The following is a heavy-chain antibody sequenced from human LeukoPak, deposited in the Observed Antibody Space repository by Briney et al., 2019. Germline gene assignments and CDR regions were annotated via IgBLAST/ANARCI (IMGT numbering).Heavy chain of an antibody. Sequence: GGSLRLSCAASGFTFSSYSMNWVRQVPGKGLVWVSRLRPDGTLNYVDSVKGRFTISRDDATNTLFLQMNNLRTEDSAIYYCLRDFHRESDYWGQGTLVTVSS. J-gene: IGHJ4*02. CDR1: GFTFSSYS. CDR3: LRDFHRESDY. V-gene: IGHV3-74*01. D-gene: IGHD5-24*01. CDR2: LRPDGTL.